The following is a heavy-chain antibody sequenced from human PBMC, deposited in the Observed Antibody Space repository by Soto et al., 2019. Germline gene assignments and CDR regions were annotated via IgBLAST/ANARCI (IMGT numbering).Heavy chain of an antibody. CDR3: ARVRGYSGYDSHWFDP. V-gene: IGHV1-18*01. Sequence: GASVKVSCKASGYTFTSYGISWVRQAPGQGLEWMGWISAYNGNTNYAQKLQGRVTMTTDTSTSTAYMELRSLRSDDTAVYYCARVRGYSGYDSHWFDPWGQGTLVTVSS. CDR2: ISAYNGNT. CDR1: GYTFTSYG. D-gene: IGHD5-12*01. J-gene: IGHJ5*02.